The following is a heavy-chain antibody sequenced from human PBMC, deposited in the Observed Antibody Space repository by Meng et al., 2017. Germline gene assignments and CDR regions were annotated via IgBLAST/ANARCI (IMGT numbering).Heavy chain of an antibody. V-gene: IGHV6-1*01. CDR1: GDSVSSNSAA. D-gene: IGHD2-15*01. J-gene: IGHJ4*02. CDR3: ARAYCSGGSCEFDY. CDR2: TYYRSKWYN. Sequence: VQLQTYGPGLVKPPQTLPLTFAISGDSVSSNSAAWNWIRQSPSRGLEWLGRTYYRSKWYNEYTVSVKSRITINPDTSKNQFSLQLNSVTPEDTAVYYCARAYCSGGSCEFDYWGQGTLVTVSS.